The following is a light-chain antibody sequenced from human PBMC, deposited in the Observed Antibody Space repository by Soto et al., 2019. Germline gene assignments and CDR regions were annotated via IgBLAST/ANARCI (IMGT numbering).Light chain of an antibody. J-gene: IGKJ1*01. CDR3: QQYDSYSSGT. V-gene: IGKV1-5*01. CDR2: DAS. CDR1: QTVNTW. Sequence: EIPMTQSPSTLSASVGDRVTITCRASQTVNTWLAWYQQKPGKAPKVLIFDASSLKTGVPSRFSGSGSGTEFTLTISNLQPDDFATHYCQQYDSYSSGTFGQRTKVDI.